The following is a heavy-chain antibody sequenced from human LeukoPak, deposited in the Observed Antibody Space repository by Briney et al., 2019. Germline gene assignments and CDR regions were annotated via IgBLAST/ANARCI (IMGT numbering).Heavy chain of an antibody. V-gene: IGHV3-33*01. CDR3: ARDQLLPTYYSDSSGDPDY. CDR1: GFTFSSYG. CDR2: IWYDGSNK. Sequence: GVSLRLSCAASGFTFSSYGMHWVRQAPGKGLEWGAVIWYDGSNKYYADSVKGRFTISRDNSKNTLYLQMNSLRAEDTAAYYCARDQLLPTYYSDSSGDPDYWGQGTLVTVSS. J-gene: IGHJ4*02. D-gene: IGHD3-22*01.